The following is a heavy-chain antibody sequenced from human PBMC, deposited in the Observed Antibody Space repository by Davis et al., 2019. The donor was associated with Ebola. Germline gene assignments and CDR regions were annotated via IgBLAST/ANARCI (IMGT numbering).Heavy chain of an antibody. CDR1: GFTVRTYF. CDR3: ARDLSWAGYFDD. V-gene: IGHV3-66*02. D-gene: IGHD3-16*01. J-gene: IGHJ4*02. CDR2: IQSGGGT. Sequence: GESLKISCAATGFTVRTYFMNWVRQAPGKGLEWVSVIQSGGGTYYADFVKGRFTISRDNSKNTLYLQMNSLRVEDTAVYYCARDLSWAGYFDDWGQGTLVTVSS.